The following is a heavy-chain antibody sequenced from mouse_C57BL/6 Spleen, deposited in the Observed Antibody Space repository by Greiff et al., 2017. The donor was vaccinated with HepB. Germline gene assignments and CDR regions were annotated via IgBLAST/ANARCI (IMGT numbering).Heavy chain of an antibody. CDR2: LDPEDGGT. CDR3: ASDYGSSYGCAY. Sequence: EVQLQQSGAELVKPGASVKLSCTASGFNIKDYYMHWVKPRTDQCLERIGRLDPEDGGTKYAPKFQGKATITAATSSNTAYLQLSSLTSEDTAVYYCASDYGSSYGCAYWSQGSLVTGSA. D-gene: IGHD1-1*01. J-gene: IGHJ3*01. V-gene: IGHV14-2*01. CDR1: GFNIKDYY.